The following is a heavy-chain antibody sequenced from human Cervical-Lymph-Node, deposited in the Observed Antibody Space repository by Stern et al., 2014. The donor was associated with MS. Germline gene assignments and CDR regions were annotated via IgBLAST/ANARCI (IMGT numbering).Heavy chain of an antibody. CDR2: ITWNSVSV. CDR3: AKGSGGSGYYPVALDY. J-gene: IGHJ4*02. D-gene: IGHD3-3*01. CDR1: GFTFDDYA. Sequence: EVQLVASGGGLVQPGRSLRISCAASGFTFDDYAMHWVRQAPGKGLEWVSGITWNSVSVGYAESVKGRFTISRDNAKNSLYLQMNSLRGDDTALYYCAKGSGGSGYYPVALDYWGQGTLVTVSS. V-gene: IGHV3-9*01.